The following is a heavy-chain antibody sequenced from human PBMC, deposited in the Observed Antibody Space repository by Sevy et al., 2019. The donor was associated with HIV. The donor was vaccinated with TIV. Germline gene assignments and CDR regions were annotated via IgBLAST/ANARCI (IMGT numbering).Heavy chain of an antibody. J-gene: IGHJ4*02. Sequence: GGSLRLSCAASGFTFSSYGMHWVRQAPGKGLEWVAVIWYDGSNKYYTDSVKGRFTISRDNSKNTLYLQMNSLRAEDTAMYYCARDGDTAVGYYFDYWGQGTLVTVSS. V-gene: IGHV3-33*01. CDR3: ARDGDTAVGYYFDY. D-gene: IGHD5-18*01. CDR1: GFTFSSYG. CDR2: IWYDGSNK.